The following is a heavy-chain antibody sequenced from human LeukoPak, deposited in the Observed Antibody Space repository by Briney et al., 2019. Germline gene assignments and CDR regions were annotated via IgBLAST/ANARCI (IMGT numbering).Heavy chain of an antibody. CDR3: ARDRYDSSGYYPDY. Sequence: PGSSLTLSCAPSGFTFSSYAMHCVRHAPGKGLECVAVISYDGSNKYYADSVKGRFTISRDNSKNTLYLQMNSLRAEDTAVYYCARDRYDSSGYYPDYWGQGTLVTVSS. V-gene: IGHV3-30-3*01. D-gene: IGHD3-22*01. CDR1: GFTFSSYA. CDR2: ISYDGSNK. J-gene: IGHJ4*02.